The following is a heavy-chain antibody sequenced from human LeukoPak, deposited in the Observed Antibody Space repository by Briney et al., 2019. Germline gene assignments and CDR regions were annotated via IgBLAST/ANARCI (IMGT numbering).Heavy chain of an antibody. J-gene: IGHJ4*02. CDR2: INYAGST. V-gene: IGHV4-38-2*02. CDR1: GQSLSTDNH. Sequence: SETLCLTRIVSGQSLSTDNHWGWIRQSPGKGLEWIGAINYAGSTYYNTYLRSRVTMSLVTSTDQFSMRLTYVTAADTAIYYCARLSPVYGPYYFDSWGQGTLVTVSS. CDR3: ARLSPVYGPYYFDS. D-gene: IGHD5/OR15-5a*01.